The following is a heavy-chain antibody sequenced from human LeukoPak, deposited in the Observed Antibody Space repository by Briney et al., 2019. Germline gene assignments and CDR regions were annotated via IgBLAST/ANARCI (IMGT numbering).Heavy chain of an antibody. J-gene: IGHJ4*02. D-gene: IGHD2-15*01. CDR3: ARVERPLGYCSGGSCYGGFDY. CDR2: INHSGST. V-gene: IGHV4-34*01. Sequence: SETLSLTCAVYGGSFSGYYWSWIRQPPGKGLEWIGEINHSGSTNYNPSLKSRVTISVDTSKNQFSLKLGSVTAADTAVYCCARVERPLGYCSGGSCYGGFDYWGKGTLVTVSS. CDR1: GGSFSGYY.